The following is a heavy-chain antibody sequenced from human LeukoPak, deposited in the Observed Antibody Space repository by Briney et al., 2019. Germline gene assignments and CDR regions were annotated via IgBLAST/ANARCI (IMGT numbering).Heavy chain of an antibody. J-gene: IGHJ6*02. CDR1: GGSISSYY. Sequence: SETLSLTCTVSGGSISSYYWSWIRQPAGKGLEWIGRIYTSGSTNYNPSLKSRVTMSVDTSKNQFSLKLSSVTAADTAVYYCARDSTLDDYGDYPLRPNYYYGMDVWGQGTTVTVSS. CDR3: ARDSTLDDYGDYPLRPNYYYGMDV. D-gene: IGHD4-17*01. CDR2: IYTSGST. V-gene: IGHV4-4*07.